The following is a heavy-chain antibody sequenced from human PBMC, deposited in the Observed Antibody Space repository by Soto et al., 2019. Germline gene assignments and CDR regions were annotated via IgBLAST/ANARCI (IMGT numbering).Heavy chain of an antibody. D-gene: IGHD3-9*01. CDR1: GGSISSGDYY. CDR3: ARRTGDYGPYGMDV. J-gene: IGHJ6*02. CDR2: IDYSGST. V-gene: IGHV4-30-4*01. Sequence: PSETLSLTCTVSGGSISSGDYYWSGIRQPPGKGLEWIGYIDYSGSTYYNPSLKSRVTISIDPSKNQFSLNLRSVTAADTAVYHCARRTGDYGPYGMDVWGQGTTVTVSS.